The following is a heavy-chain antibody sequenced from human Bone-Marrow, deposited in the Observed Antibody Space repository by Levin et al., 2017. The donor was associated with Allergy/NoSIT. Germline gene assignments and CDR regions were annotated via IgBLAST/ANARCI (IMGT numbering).Heavy chain of an antibody. CDR1: GGSFSGYY. V-gene: IGHV4-34*01. Sequence: SETLSLTCAVYGGSFSGYYWSWIRQPPGKGLEWIGEINHSGSTNYNPSLKSRVTISVDTSKNQFSLKLSSVTAADTAVYYCARGPRPHRYSYGSCWFDPWGQGTLVTVSS. CDR2: INHSGST. J-gene: IGHJ5*02. CDR3: ARGPRPHRYSYGSCWFDP. D-gene: IGHD5-18*01.